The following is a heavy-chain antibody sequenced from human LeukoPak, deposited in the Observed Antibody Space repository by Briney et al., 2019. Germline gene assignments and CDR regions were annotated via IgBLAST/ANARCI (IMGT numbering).Heavy chain of an antibody. CDR1: GFTFSSYS. Sequence: GGSLRLSCAASGFTFSSYSMNWVRQAPGKGLEWVSYISSSSSTIYYADSVKGRFTISRDNSKNTLYLQMNSLRAEDTAVYYCAKDNQWLVLSLGDVWGQGTTVTVSS. V-gene: IGHV3-48*01. D-gene: IGHD6-19*01. CDR3: AKDNQWLVLSLGDV. CDR2: ISSSSSTI. J-gene: IGHJ6*02.